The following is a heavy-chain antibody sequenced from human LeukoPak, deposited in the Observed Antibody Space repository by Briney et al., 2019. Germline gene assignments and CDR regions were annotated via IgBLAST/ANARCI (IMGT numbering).Heavy chain of an antibody. D-gene: IGHD3-10*01. CDR3: ARDSQDNYYGSGSYDY. J-gene: IGHJ4*02. V-gene: IGHV4-4*07. CDR2: IYTSGST. CDR1: GGSISSYY. Sequence: PSETLSLTCTVSGGSISSYYWSWIRQPAGKGLEWIGRIYTSGSTNYNPSLKSRVTMSVDTSKNQFSLKLSSVTAADTAVYYCARDSQDNYYGSGSYDYWGQGTLVTVSS.